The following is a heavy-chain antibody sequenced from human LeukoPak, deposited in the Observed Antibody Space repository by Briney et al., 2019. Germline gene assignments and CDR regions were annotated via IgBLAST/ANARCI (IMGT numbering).Heavy chain of an antibody. J-gene: IGHJ4*02. CDR3: AKWGDYDVLTGYYVSDY. CDR2: ITGGGSGI. V-gene: IGHV3-23*01. D-gene: IGHD3-9*01. CDR1: GFTFSNYA. Sequence: GASLRLSCAASGFTFSNYAMSWVRQAPGEGMEWVSAITGGGSGIYYADSMKSRFTISRDNSKNTLYLQINSLRAEDTAVYYCAKWGDYDVLTGYYVSDYWGQGTLVTVSS.